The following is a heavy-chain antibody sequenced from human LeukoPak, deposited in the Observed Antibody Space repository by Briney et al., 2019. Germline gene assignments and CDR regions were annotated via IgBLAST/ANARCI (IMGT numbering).Heavy chain of an antibody. Sequence: GGSLRLSCVASGFTFNNYWMNWVRQAPGKGLEWVATIKQDGSEIYYVDSVRGRFTISRDNAKNSLYLQMNSLRAEDTAMYYCARAAVNYYMDVWGKGTTVTVSS. V-gene: IGHV3-7*01. J-gene: IGHJ6*03. CDR1: GFTFNNYW. D-gene: IGHD4-11*01. CDR2: IKQDGSEI. CDR3: ARAAVNYYMDV.